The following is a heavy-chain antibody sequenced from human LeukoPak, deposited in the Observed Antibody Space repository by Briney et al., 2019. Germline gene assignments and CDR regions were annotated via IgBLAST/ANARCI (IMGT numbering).Heavy chain of an antibody. CDR3: AKDLDASHNGWYFDH. J-gene: IGHJ4*02. D-gene: IGHD6-19*01. Sequence: GGSLTLSCAASGLTFSNFGMNWVRQPPGKGLEWVSSITRSGSSTYYADSVKGRSTISGDDSKNTVYLQMNSLRAEDTAVYYCAKDLDASHNGWYFDHWGQGTLVTVSA. CDR1: GLTFSNFG. V-gene: IGHV3-23*01. CDR2: ITRSGSST.